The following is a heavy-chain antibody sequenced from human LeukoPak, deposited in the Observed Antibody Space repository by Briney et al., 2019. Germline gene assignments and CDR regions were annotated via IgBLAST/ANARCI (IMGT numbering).Heavy chain of an antibody. CDR2: IYYSGST. Sequence: SETLSLTCTVSGGSISSSSYYWGWIRQPPGKGLEWIGSIYYSGSTYYNPSLKSRVTISVDTSKNQFSLKLSSVTAADTAVYYCASNNYIAVAGDYWGQGTLVTVSS. J-gene: IGHJ4*02. V-gene: IGHV4-39*07. D-gene: IGHD6-19*01. CDR1: GGSISSSSYY. CDR3: ASNNYIAVAGDY.